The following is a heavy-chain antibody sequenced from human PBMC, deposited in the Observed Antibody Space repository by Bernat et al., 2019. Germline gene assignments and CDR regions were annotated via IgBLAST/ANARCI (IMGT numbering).Heavy chain of an antibody. CDR2: IYYSGST. J-gene: IGHJ6*02. CDR1: GGSISSYY. Sequence: QVQLQESGPGLVKPSETLSLTCTVSGGSISSYYWSWILQPPGKGLEWIGYIYYSGSTNYNPSLKSRVTISVDTSKNQFSLKLSSVTAADTAVYYCAGTIAVAADYYYGMDVWGQGTTVTVSS. CDR3: AGTIAVAADYYYGMDV. D-gene: IGHD6-19*01. V-gene: IGHV4-59*01.